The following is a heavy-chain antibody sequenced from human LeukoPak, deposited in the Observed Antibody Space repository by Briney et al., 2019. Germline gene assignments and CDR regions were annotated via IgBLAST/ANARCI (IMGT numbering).Heavy chain of an antibody. CDR3: AKMPGGVVVPATRFDY. J-gene: IGHJ4*02. Sequence: GGSLRLSCAASGFTFSSYAMSWVRQAPGKGLEWVSAISGSGGSTYYADSVKGRFTISRDNSKNTLYLQMNSLRAEDTAVCYCAKMPGGVVVPATRFDYWGQGTLVTVSS. V-gene: IGHV3-23*01. D-gene: IGHD2-2*01. CDR2: ISGSGGST. CDR1: GFTFSSYA.